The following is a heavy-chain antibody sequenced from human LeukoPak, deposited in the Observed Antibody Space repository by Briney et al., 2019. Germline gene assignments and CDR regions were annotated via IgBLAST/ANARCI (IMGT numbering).Heavy chain of an antibody. D-gene: IGHD6-13*01. Sequence: SETLSLTCTVSGGSISSGGYYWSWIRQPPGKGLEWIGYIYHSGSTYYNPSLKSRVTISVDRSKNQFSLKLSSVTAADTAVYYCARSGAAARDAFDIWGQGTMVTVSS. CDR2: IYHSGST. V-gene: IGHV4-30-2*01. CDR3: ARSGAAARDAFDI. J-gene: IGHJ3*02. CDR1: GGSISSGGYY.